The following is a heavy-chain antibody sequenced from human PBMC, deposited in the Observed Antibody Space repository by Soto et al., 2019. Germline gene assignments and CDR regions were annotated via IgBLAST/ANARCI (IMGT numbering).Heavy chain of an antibody. D-gene: IGHD3-22*01. CDR1: GFTFDDYA. CDR2: ISWNSGSI. Sequence: GGSLRLSCAASGFTFDDYAMHWVRQAPGKGLEWVSGISWNSGSIGYADSVKGRFTISRDNAKNSLYLQMNSLRAEDTALYYCAKDMVYYYDSSGSFDYWGQGTLVTVSS. CDR3: AKDMVYYYDSSGSFDY. V-gene: IGHV3-9*01. J-gene: IGHJ4*02.